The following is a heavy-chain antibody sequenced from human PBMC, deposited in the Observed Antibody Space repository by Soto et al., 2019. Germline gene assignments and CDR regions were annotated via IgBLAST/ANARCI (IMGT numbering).Heavy chain of an antibody. CDR1: GFPFGGYG. D-gene: IGHD6-13*01. J-gene: IGHJ4*02. Sequence: QVQLVESGGGVVQPGGSLRLSCEASGFPFGGYGMHWVRQSPGEGLWCVAVLANDGSYQYYADSMKGRFTFSRDNSKNPLYLPMDSLRPRDTAVYYCARSLGGSSYFSPDYCGQGTLVTVSS. V-gene: IGHV3-30*03. CDR2: LANDGSYQ. CDR3: ARSLGGSSYFSPDY.